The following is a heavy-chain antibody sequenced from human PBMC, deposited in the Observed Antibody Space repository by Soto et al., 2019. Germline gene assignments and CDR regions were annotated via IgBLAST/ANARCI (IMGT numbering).Heavy chain of an antibody. V-gene: IGHV4-59*01. CDR3: ARDYGSGSYYPLGYYGMDV. D-gene: IGHD3-10*01. Sequence: ETLSLTCTVSGGSISSYYWSWIRQPPGKGLEWIGYIYYSGSTNYNPSLKSRVTISVDTSKNQFSLKLSSVTAADTAVYYCARDYGSGSYYPLGYYGMDVWGQGTTVTVSS. CDR1: GGSISSYY. J-gene: IGHJ6*02. CDR2: IYYSGST.